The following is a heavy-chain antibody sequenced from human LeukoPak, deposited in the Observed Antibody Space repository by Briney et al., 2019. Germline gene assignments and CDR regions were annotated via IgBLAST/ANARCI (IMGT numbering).Heavy chain of an antibody. J-gene: IGHJ4*02. Sequence: SETLSLTCTVSGSSITSYYWSWIRQPPGKGLEWIGYIYSSGSTNYNPSLKSRVTMSVDTSKNQFSLKVNSVTAADTAVYYCARHLRGSYYFDYWGQGTLVTVSS. CDR2: IYSSGST. CDR1: GSSITSYY. CDR3: ARHLRGSYYFDY. V-gene: IGHV4-59*08. D-gene: IGHD1-26*01.